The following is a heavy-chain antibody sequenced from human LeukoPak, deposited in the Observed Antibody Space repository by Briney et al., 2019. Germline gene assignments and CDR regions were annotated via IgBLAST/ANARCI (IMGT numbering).Heavy chain of an antibody. CDR1: GGSISSYY. J-gene: IGHJ4*02. CDR3: ARRSRYDFSFDY. V-gene: IGHV4-4*09. D-gene: IGHD3-3*01. CDR2: IYTSGST. Sequence: SETLSLTCTVSGGSISSYYWSWIRQPPGKGLEWIEYIYTSGSTNYNPSLKSRVTISVDTSKNQFSLKLSSVTAADTAVYYCARRSRYDFSFDYWGQGTLVTVSS.